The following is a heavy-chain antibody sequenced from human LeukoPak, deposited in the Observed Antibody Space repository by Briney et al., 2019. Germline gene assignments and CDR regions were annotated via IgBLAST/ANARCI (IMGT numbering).Heavy chain of an antibody. Sequence: GGSLRLSCAASGFTFSSYSMNWVRQAPGKGLEWVSYISSSSSTIYYADSVKGRFTISRDNAKNSLYLQMNSLRAEDTAVYYCARDGRRGCWGQGTLVTVSS. CDR1: GFTFSSYS. D-gene: IGHD1-14*01. CDR2: ISSSSSTI. V-gene: IGHV3-48*01. J-gene: IGHJ4*02. CDR3: ARDGRRGC.